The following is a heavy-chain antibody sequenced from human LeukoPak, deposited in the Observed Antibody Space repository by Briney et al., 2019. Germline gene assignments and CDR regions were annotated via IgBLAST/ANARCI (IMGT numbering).Heavy chain of an antibody. Sequence: SVKVSCKASGGTFSSYAISWVRQAPGQGLEWMGGIIPIFGTANYAQKFQGRVTITADESTSTAYMELSSLRSEDTAVYYCARDRPYYGGDCYYYYYMDVWGKGTTVTVSS. J-gene: IGHJ6*03. D-gene: IGHD2-21*01. CDR1: GGTFSSYA. CDR3: ARDRPYYGGDCYYYYYMDV. CDR2: IIPIFGTA. V-gene: IGHV1-69*13.